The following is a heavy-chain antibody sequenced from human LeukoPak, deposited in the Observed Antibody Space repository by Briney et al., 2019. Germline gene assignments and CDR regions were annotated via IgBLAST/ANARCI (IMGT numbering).Heavy chain of an antibody. D-gene: IGHD3-10*01. CDR2: TYYRSRWYN. Sequence: SRTLSLTCAISGDTVYSDSAAWNCIRHSPWSGLEWLGRTYYRSRWYNDYAVSVRSRITLNPDTSKNQFSLQLKSVIPEDTAVYYCVRDRWFGELDVWGQGTTVTVSS. J-gene: IGHJ6*02. CDR3: VRDRWFGELDV. CDR1: GDTVYSDSAA. V-gene: IGHV6-1*01.